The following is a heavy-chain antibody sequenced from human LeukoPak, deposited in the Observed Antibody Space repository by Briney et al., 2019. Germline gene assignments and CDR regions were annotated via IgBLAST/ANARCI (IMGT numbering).Heavy chain of an antibody. D-gene: IGHD2-2*01. CDR2: IKQDGSEK. V-gene: IGHV3-7*01. CDR1: GFTLSNYW. Sequence: GGSLRLSCAASGFTLSNYWMRWVRQAPGKGLEWVANIKQDGSEKYYVDSVKGRFTISRDNAKNSLYLQMNSLRAEDTAVYYCARDEGHCSSTSCYGSFGYWGQGTLVTVSS. CDR3: ARDEGHCSSTSCYGSFGY. J-gene: IGHJ4*02.